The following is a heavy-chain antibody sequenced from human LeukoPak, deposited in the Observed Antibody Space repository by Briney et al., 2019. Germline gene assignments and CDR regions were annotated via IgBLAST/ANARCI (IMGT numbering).Heavy chain of an antibody. V-gene: IGHV3-48*04. Sequence: GGSLRLSCAASGFTFSSYGMHWVRQAPGKGLEWVSYISRGTTVYYADSVKGRFSISRDNAKSSLYLQMNSLRAEDTAVYYCARAGYNSNWFDYWGQGTLVTVSS. CDR3: ARAGYNSNWFDY. D-gene: IGHD6-13*01. J-gene: IGHJ4*02. CDR1: GFTFSSYG. CDR2: ISRGTTV.